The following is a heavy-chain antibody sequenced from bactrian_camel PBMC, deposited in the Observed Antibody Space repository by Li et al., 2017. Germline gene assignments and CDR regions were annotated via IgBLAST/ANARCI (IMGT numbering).Heavy chain of an antibody. V-gene: IGHV3-3*01. CDR3: AAHAEGRGVAAARANGGTP. Sequence: HVQLVESGGGSVQAGESLTLSCAASYDATASRGSMAWFRQVQWKERELVAVITWPGITAYADSVKGRFTISKDNEYNEPKILRLQMNNLRPDDTAIYYCAAHAEGRGVAAARANGGTPGARGPRSPSP. CDR1: YDATASRGS. J-gene: IGHJ6*01. D-gene: IGHD7*01. CDR2: ITWPGIT.